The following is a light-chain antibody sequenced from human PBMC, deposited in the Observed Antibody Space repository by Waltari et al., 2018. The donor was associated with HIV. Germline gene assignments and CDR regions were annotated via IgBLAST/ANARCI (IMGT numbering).Light chain of an antibody. J-gene: IGLJ2*01. V-gene: IGLV1-47*01. Sequence: QSVVTQPPSASETPGQRVTISCAGGDSNVRNNFVYWYQQLPGTAPKLLIYGDNQRPSGVPDRFGGSKSGTSASLAIGGLRSEDEADYYCATWDDSLKTVLFGGGTKVTLL. CDR3: ATWDDSLKTVL. CDR2: GDN. CDR1: DSNVRNNF.